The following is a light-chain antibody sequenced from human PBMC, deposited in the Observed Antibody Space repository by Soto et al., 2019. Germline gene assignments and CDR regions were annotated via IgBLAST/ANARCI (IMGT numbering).Light chain of an antibody. V-gene: IGLV3-21*02. CDR1: DIGSKS. Sequence: YELTQPPSVSVAPGQTARMTCAGNDIGSKSVHWYQKRPGQAPVLVVYDDSDRPSGIPERFSGSNSGTTATLIISRVEAGDEADYFCQVWDISSDHVVFGGGTKVTVL. CDR3: QVWDISSDHVV. J-gene: IGLJ2*01. CDR2: DDS.